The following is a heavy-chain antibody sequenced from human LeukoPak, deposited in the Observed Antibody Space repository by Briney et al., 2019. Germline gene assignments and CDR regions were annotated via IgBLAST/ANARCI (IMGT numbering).Heavy chain of an antibody. V-gene: IGHV4-59*11. Sequence: KPSETLSLTCAVSGASMNTHYWSWIRHPPGKGLEWIGYMLDTVTTKDNPSLKSRFTLSADTSKNQFSLRLTSVTAAGTAVYYCATIKRGNIFGYFDFWGQGIPVAVSS. J-gene: IGHJ4*02. CDR1: GASMNTHY. CDR3: ATIKRGNIFGYFDF. D-gene: IGHD5-18*01. CDR2: MLDTVTT.